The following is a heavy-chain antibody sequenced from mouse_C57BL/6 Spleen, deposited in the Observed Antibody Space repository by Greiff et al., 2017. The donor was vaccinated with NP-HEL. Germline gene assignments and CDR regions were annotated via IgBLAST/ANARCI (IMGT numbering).Heavy chain of an antibody. CDR3: ANHYYADWYFDV. CDR1: GIDFSRYW. J-gene: IGHJ1*03. V-gene: IGHV4-1*01. D-gene: IGHD1-2*01. CDR2: INPDSSTI. Sequence: EASGIDFSRYWMSWVRRAPGKGLEWIGEINPDSSTINYAPSLKDKFIISRDNAKNTLYLQMSKVRSEDTALYYCANHYYADWYFDVWGTGTTVTVSS.